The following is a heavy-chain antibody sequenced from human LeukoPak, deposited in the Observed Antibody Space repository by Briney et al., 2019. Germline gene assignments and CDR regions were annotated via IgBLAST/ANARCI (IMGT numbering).Heavy chain of an antibody. CDR3: AKDRVTTVTSDFDY. CDR1: GFTFSSYW. CDR2: INSDGSST. D-gene: IGHD4-11*01. J-gene: IGHJ4*02. Sequence: GGSLRLSCAASGFTFSSYWMHWVRQAPGKGLVWVSRINSDGSSTGYADSVKGRFTISRDNAKNTLYLQMNSLRAEDTAVYYCAKDRVTTVTSDFDYWGQGTLVTVSS. V-gene: IGHV3-74*01.